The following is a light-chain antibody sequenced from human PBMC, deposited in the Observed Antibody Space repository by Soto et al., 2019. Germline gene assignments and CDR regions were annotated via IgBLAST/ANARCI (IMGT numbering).Light chain of an antibody. V-gene: IGKV3-20*01. Sequence: EVVLTQSPGTLSLSPGERATLSCWASQSISSYLAWYQKKPGQAPRLLIYGASSRASGILDRFSGSGSGTDVTLIISRLEPEDFAVYYCQQYGNSLTWTFGQGTKVEIQ. CDR2: GAS. CDR1: QSISSY. CDR3: QQYGNSLTWT. J-gene: IGKJ1*01.